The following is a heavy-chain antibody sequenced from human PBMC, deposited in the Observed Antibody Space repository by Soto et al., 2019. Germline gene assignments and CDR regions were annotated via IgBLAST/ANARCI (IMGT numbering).Heavy chain of an antibody. CDR2: IKSKTDGGTT. V-gene: IGHV3-15*01. J-gene: IGHJ4*02. CDR3: TTEGRGWELPGDY. Sequence: GSLRLSCAASGFTFSNAWMSWVRQAPGKGLEWVGRIKSKTDGGTTDYAAPVKGRLTISRDDSKNTPYQQMNSRKTADPAVYYCTTEGRGWELPGDYWGQGTLVTVSS. D-gene: IGHD1-26*01. CDR1: GFTFSNAW.